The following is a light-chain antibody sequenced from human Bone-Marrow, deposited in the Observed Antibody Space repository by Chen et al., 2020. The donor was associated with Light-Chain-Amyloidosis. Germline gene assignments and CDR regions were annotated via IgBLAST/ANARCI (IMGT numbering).Light chain of an antibody. CDR3: QQYDNLPRT. V-gene: IGKV1-33*01. CDR1: QGISSW. CDR2: AAS. J-gene: IGKJ3*01. Sequence: DIQMTQSPSSVSASVGDRVTISCRASQGISSWLAWYQQKPGKAPKLLIYAASSLETGVPSRFSGSGSGTDFTFTISSLQPEDIATYYCQQYDNLPRTFGPGTKVVSN.